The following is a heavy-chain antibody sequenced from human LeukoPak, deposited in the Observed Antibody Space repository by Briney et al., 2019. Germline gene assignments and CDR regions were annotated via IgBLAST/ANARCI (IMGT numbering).Heavy chain of an antibody. Sequence: PETLSLTCTVSGGSLSSYYRSWVRQPAGKGLEWIGRIYISGTTNYNPSLKSRVTMSLDRSKNQLSLRLTSVTAADTAVYYCARDEARTGYIHYWGQGTLVTVSS. V-gene: IGHV4-4*07. CDR2: IYISGTT. CDR1: GGSLSSYY. CDR3: ARDEARTGYIHY. J-gene: IGHJ4*02. D-gene: IGHD3-9*01.